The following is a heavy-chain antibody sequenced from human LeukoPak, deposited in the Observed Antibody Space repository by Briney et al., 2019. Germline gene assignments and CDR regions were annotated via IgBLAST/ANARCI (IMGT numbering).Heavy chain of an antibody. CDR3: ARDRNWRPDY. V-gene: IGHV4-4*07. CDR2: IYASGST. Sequence: PLETLSLTCTVSGGSISSYYWSWIRQPAWKGLEWIGRIYASGSTNYNPSLKSRVTMSVDTSKNQFSLKVNSVTAADTAVYYCARDRNWRPDYWGQGTLVTVSS. CDR1: GGSISSYY. J-gene: IGHJ4*02. D-gene: IGHD1-1*01.